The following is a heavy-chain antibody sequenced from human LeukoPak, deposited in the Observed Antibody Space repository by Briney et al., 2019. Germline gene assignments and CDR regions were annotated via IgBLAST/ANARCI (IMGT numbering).Heavy chain of an antibody. J-gene: IGHJ4*02. V-gene: IGHV3-21*01. Sequence: GGSLRLSCAASGFTFRSYSMNWVRQAPGKGLEGVSSMSRSSSYIYYAASVKGRFTISRDNAKNSLYLQMNSLRAEDTAVYYCARAGIGGSSTSCDYWGQGTLVTVSS. CDR1: GFTFRSYS. CDR2: MSRSSSYI. D-gene: IGHD2-2*01. CDR3: ARAGIGGSSTSCDY.